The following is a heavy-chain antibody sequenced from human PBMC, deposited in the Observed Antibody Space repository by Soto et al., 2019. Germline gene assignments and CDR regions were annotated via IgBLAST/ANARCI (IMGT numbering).Heavy chain of an antibody. D-gene: IGHD6-13*01. CDR2: INPNSGGT. CDR3: ARDARGSSWEKNYYYYYYMDV. Sequence: ASVKVSCKASGYTFTGYYMHWVRQAPGQGLEWMGWINPNSGGTNYAQKFQGWVTMTRDTSISTAYMELSRLRSDDTAVYYCARDARGSSWEKNYYYYYYMDVWGKGTTVTVSS. J-gene: IGHJ6*03. CDR1: GYTFTGYY. V-gene: IGHV1-2*04.